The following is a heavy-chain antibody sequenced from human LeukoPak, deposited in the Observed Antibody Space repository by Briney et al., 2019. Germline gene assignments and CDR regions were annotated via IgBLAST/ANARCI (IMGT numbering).Heavy chain of an antibody. D-gene: IGHD3-10*01. CDR2: IYYSGST. J-gene: IGHJ4*02. Sequence: SETLSLTCTVSGGSISSYYWSWIRQPPGKGLEWIGYIYYSGSTNYNPSLKSRVTISVDTSKNQFSLKLSSVTAADTAVYYCARTSVYYGSGSYYNQYFDYWGQGTLVTVSS. CDR1: GGSISSYY. CDR3: ARTSVYYGSGSYYNQYFDY. V-gene: IGHV4-59*01.